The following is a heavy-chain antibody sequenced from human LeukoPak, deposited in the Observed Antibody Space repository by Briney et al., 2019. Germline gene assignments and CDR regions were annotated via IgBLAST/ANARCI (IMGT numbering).Heavy chain of an antibody. CDR3: ARGTFDSSGYYCAY. J-gene: IGHJ4*02. CDR2: MNPNSGST. CDR1: GYTFTSYD. V-gene: IGHV1-8*01. D-gene: IGHD3-22*01. Sequence: ASVKVSCKASGYTFTSYDINWVRQATGQGLEWMGWMNPNSGSTGYAQKFQGRVTMTSNTSMSTAYMELTSLRSEDTAVYYCARGTFDSSGYYCAYWGQGTLVTVSS.